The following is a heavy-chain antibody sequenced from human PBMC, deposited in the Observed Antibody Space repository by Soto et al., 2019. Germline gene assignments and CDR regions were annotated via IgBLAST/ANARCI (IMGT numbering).Heavy chain of an antibody. V-gene: IGHV3-23*01. J-gene: IGHJ4*02. Sequence: PGGSLRLSCAVSGFTFSNYAMSWVRHAPGKGMEWDSAISSAVNTYYADSVKGRFTISRDNSKNTLSLQMNSLRAEDTAVYYCAKQVRDGTSSPYYFDYGGQGTVVT. CDR1: GFTFSNYA. D-gene: IGHD6-6*01. CDR2: ISSAVNT. CDR3: AKQVRDGTSSPYYFDY.